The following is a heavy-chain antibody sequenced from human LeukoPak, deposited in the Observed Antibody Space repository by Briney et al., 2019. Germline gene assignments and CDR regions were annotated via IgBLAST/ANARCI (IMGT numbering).Heavy chain of an antibody. CDR3: ATTLGVGATTAFDI. V-gene: IGHV1-24*01. CDR2: FDPEDGET. D-gene: IGHD1-26*01. CDR1: GYTLTELS. Sequence: ASVKVSCKVSGYTLTELSMHWVRQAPGKGLEWMGGFDPEDGETIYAQKFQGRVTMTEDTSTDTAYTELSSLRSEDTAVYYCATTLGVGATTAFDIWGQGTMVTVSS. J-gene: IGHJ3*02.